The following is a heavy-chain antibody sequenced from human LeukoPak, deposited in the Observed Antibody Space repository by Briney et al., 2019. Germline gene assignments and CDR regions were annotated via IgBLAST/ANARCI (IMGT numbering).Heavy chain of an antibody. J-gene: IGHJ3*02. Sequence: ASVKVSCKASGYTFTSYGISWVRQAPGQGLEWMGIINPTGGTTTYAQKFQGRVTMTRDTSTSTVYMELSSLRSEDTAVYYCARAVGALDIWGQGIMVIVSS. V-gene: IGHV1-46*01. CDR3: ARAVGALDI. CDR2: INPTGGTT. D-gene: IGHD1-26*01. CDR1: GYTFTSYG.